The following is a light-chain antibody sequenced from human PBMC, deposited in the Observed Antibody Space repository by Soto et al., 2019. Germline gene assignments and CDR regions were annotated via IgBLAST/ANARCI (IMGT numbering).Light chain of an antibody. CDR1: SSDVGGYNY. J-gene: IGLJ1*01. CDR3: CPYAGGYTFDV. CDR2: DVN. V-gene: IGLV2-11*01. Sequence: QSALTQPRSVSGSPGQSVAISCTGTSSDVGGYNYVSWYQQHPGKAPKLMIYDVNKRPSGVPDRFSGSKSGNTASLTISGLQAEDEADYYCCPYAGGYTFDVFGTGTKVTVL.